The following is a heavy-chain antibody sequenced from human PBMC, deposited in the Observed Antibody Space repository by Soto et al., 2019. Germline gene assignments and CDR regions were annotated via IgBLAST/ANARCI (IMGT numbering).Heavy chain of an antibody. Sequence: SETLSLTCAVYGGSFSGYYWTWIRQPPGKGLEWIGEINHSGSTNYNPSLKSRVTISVDTSKNHFSLKLSSVTAADTAVYYCARGPPTIDYDGSGYYYFDYWGQGTLVPVSS. CDR1: GGSFSGYY. CDR2: INHSGST. CDR3: ARGPPTIDYDGSGYYYFDY. V-gene: IGHV4-34*01. D-gene: IGHD3-22*01. J-gene: IGHJ4*02.